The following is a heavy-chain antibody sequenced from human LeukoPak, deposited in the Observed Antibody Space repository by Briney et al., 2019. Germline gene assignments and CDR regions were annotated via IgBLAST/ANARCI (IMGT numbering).Heavy chain of an antibody. CDR1: GGSISSSSYY. Sequence: SETLSLTCTVSGGSISSSSYYRGWIRQPPGKGLEWIGSIYYSGSTYYNPSLKSRVTISVDTSKNQFSLKLSSVTAADTAVYYCARHALIVVVPAAPFDPWGQGTLVTVSS. CDR2: IYYSGST. CDR3: ARHALIVVVPAAPFDP. D-gene: IGHD2-2*01. V-gene: IGHV4-39*01. J-gene: IGHJ5*02.